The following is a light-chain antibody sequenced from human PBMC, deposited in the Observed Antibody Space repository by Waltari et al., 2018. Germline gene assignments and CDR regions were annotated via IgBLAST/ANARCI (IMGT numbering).Light chain of an antibody. J-gene: IGKJ2*01. CDR2: GAS. CDR1: QSLTKKY. CDR3: QQYGSSIMYT. V-gene: IGKV3-20*01. Sequence: VLTQSPGPLSLSPGERATFPCRASQSLTKKYLAWYQQKPGQAPRLLMYGASSRAAGVPDRFSGSGSGTDFTLTISRLEPEDFAVYYCQQYGSSIMYTFGQGTKLEIK.